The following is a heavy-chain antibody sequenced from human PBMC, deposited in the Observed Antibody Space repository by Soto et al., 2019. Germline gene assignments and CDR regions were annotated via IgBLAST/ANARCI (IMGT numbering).Heavy chain of an antibody. CDR1: GGPISSSNL. Sequence: NPSETLSLACAVSGGPISSSNLWSSVRQPPGKGLGWIGEMYHSGGTNYSPSLKRRVTISVDKSKNQFSLKLRSVTAADTAVYYCARGWDYYDSSGRGSFDYWGQGTLVTVYS. J-gene: IGHJ4*02. CDR3: ARGWDYYDSSGRGSFDY. D-gene: IGHD3-22*01. CDR2: MYHSGGT. V-gene: IGHV4-4*02.